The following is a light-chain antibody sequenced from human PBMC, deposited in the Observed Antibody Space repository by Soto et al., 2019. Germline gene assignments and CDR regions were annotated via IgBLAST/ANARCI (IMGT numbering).Light chain of an antibody. J-gene: IGKJ2*01. CDR3: QQSYSTPHT. Sequence: DIVMTQSPDSLPVSLGERATINCKSSQSVLHTSNNKNYLAWFQQKPGQPPRLLIYWASTRGSGVPDRFSGSGSGSDFTLTISSLQAEDVAVYSCQQSYSTPHTFGQGTKLEIK. CDR1: QSVLHTSNNKNY. CDR2: WAS. V-gene: IGKV4-1*01.